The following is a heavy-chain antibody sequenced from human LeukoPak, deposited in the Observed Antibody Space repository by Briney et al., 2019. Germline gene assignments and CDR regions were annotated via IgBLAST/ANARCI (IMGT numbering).Heavy chain of an antibody. J-gene: IGHJ4*02. Sequence: PGGSLRLSCAASGFTFSSYWMHWVRRAPGKGLVWVSRINSDGSSTSYADSVKGRFTISRDNAKNTLYLQMNSLRAEDTAVYYCARGANYGDYDDYFDYWGQGTLVTVSS. CDR1: GFTFSSYW. D-gene: IGHD4-17*01. CDR3: ARGANYGDYDDYFDY. CDR2: INSDGSST. V-gene: IGHV3-74*01.